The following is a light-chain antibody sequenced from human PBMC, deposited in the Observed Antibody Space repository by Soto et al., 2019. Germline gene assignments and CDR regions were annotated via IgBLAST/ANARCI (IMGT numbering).Light chain of an antibody. CDR3: QSFDSSLSVV. V-gene: IGLV1-40*01. J-gene: IGLJ3*02. CDR2: ANN. CDR1: SSNIGAGYH. Sequence: QSVLTQPPSVSGAPGQRVTISCTGSSSNIGAGYHVHWYQQVPGTAPKLLIYANNNRPSGVPGRFSGSKSGTSASLAITGLQAEDEADYYCQSFDSSLSVVFGGGTKLTVL.